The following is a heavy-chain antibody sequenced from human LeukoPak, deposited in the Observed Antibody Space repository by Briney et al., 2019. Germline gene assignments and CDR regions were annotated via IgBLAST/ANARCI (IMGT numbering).Heavy chain of an antibody. V-gene: IGHV1-18*01. J-gene: IGHJ4*02. D-gene: IGHD3-10*01. CDR3: ARDQDIYYYGSGSYDY. Sequence: AASVTVSCKASGYTFTSYGISWVRQAPGQGLEWMGWISAYNGNTNYAQKLQGRVTMTTDTSTSTAYMELRSLRSDDTAVYYCARDQDIYYYGSGSYDYWGQGTLVTVSS. CDR2: ISAYNGNT. CDR1: GYTFTSYG.